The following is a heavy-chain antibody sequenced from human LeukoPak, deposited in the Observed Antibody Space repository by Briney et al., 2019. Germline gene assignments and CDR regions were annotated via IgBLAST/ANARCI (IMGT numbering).Heavy chain of an antibody. CDR1: GFTFSSYW. CDR2: INGNGSSP. CDR3: AREPSGSLPY. J-gene: IGHJ4*02. Sequence: GGSLRLSCTASGFTFSSYWMQWVRQVPGKGLVWVSRINGNGSSPSYADSVKGRLTISRDNSKNTLYLQMNNLSAEDTAVYYCAREPSGSLPYWGQGTLVTVSS. V-gene: IGHV3-74*01. D-gene: IGHD2-15*01.